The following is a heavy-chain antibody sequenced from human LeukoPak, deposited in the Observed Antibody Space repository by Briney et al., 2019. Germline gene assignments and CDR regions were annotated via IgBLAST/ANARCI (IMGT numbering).Heavy chain of an antibody. CDR1: GFTFDDYA. J-gene: IGHJ4*02. CDR3: AKDKRYSGYDPFDY. Sequence: GGSLRLSCAASGFTFDDYAMHWVRQAPGKGLEWVSLISGDCGSTYYADSVKGRFTISRDNSKNSLYLQMNSLRTEDTALYYCAKDKRYSGYDPFDYWGQGTLVTVSS. D-gene: IGHD5-12*01. V-gene: IGHV3-43*02. CDR2: ISGDCGST.